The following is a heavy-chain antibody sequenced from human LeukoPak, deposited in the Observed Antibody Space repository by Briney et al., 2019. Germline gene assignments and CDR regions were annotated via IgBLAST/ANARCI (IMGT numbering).Heavy chain of an antibody. CDR2: IRFDGTNK. V-gene: IGHV3-30*02. J-gene: IGHJ4*02. D-gene: IGHD3-22*01. CDR1: GFTFTTYG. Sequence: GGSLRLSCAASGFTFTTYGMHWVRQAPGKGLEWVAFIRFDGTNKYYADSVKGRFTISRDNSKNTVHLQMNSLTPEDTAVYYCAKDSAYYLYYFDYWGQGTLVTVS. CDR3: AKDSAYYLYYFDY.